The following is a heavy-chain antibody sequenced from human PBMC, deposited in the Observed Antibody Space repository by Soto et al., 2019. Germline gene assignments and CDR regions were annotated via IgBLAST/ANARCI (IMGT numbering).Heavy chain of an antibody. CDR2: IYYSGST. CDR1: GGSISSGDYY. V-gene: IGHV4-30-4*01. CDR3: ARASYYTNWFDP. J-gene: IGHJ5*02. Sequence: QVQLQESGPGLVKPSQTLSLTCTVSGGSISSGDYYGSWIRQPPGKGLEWIGYIYYSGSTYYNPSLSRRVTISVDTSKNQFSLKLSSVTAADTAVYYCARASYYTNWFDPWGQGTLVTVSS. D-gene: IGHD3-10*01.